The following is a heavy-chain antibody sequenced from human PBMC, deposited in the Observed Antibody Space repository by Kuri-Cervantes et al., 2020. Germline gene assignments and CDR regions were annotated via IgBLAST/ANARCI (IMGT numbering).Heavy chain of an antibody. CDR1: GFTFSSYS. Sequence: GGSLRLSFAASGFTFSSYSMNWVRQAPGKGLEWVAVISYDGSNKYYADSVKGRFTISRDNSKNTLYLQISSLKAEDTAVYYCARRSAAGTLFYGMDVWGQGTTVTVSS. CDR3: ARRSAAGTLFYGMDV. V-gene: IGHV3-30*03. CDR2: ISYDGSNK. D-gene: IGHD6-13*01. J-gene: IGHJ6*02.